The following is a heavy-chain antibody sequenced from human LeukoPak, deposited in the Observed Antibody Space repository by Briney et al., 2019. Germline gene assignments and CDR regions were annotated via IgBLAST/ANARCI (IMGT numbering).Heavy chain of an antibody. V-gene: IGHV3-23*01. CDR2: IGGSDDT. J-gene: IGHJ4*02. Sequence: GGSLRLSCVASGFTFSNYPMTWVRQSPGKGLQWVSTIGGSDDTYYADSVKGRFTISRDTSKNTWYLQKHSLGAEDTAVYYCARARVVDRRGYFDYGAREPWSPPP. D-gene: IGHD2-15*01. CDR1: GFTFSNYP. CDR3: ARARVVDRRGYFDY.